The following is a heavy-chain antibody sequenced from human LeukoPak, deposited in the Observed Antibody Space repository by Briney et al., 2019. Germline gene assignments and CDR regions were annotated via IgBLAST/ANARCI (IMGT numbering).Heavy chain of an antibody. CDR3: ATGYNDFRVEGRYFYS. Sequence: SETLSLTCTVSGGSISSSSYYWGWIRQPPGKGLEWIGSIYYSGSTYYNPPLKSRVTISVDTSKNQFSLKLSSVTAADTAVYYCATGYNDFRVEGRYFYSWGQGTLVTVSS. J-gene: IGHJ4*02. V-gene: IGHV4-39*07. CDR2: IYYSGST. D-gene: IGHD3-9*01. CDR1: GGSISSSSYY.